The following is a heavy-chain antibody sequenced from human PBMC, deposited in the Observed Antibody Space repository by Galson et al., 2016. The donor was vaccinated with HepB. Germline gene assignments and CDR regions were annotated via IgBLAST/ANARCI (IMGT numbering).Heavy chain of an antibody. Sequence: SLRLSCEASGLTLSTSSMHWVRQAPGKGLEWVSSISSSSSYIYYAGSVKGRFTISRDNAKNSLYLQMNSLRAEDTAVYYCARDNPHGYYVGNYLYYGMDVWGQGTTVTVSS. J-gene: IGHJ6*02. CDR1: GLTLSTSS. CDR3: ARDNPHGYYVGNYLYYGMDV. V-gene: IGHV3-21*01. CDR2: ISSSSSYI. D-gene: IGHD3-3*01.